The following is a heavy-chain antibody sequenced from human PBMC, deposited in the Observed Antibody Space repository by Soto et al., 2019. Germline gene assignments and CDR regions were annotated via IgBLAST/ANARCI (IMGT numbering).Heavy chain of an antibody. J-gene: IGHJ6*02. Sequence: GASVKVSCKASGYSFTTSGITWVRQAPGQGLEWMGWISTYNGNTNYAQKLQDRVTLTTDTSTSTAYMELSSLRSEDTAVYYCARDRYSSSWYLYYYYYCMDVWGQGTTVTAP. D-gene: IGHD6-13*01. CDR3: ARDRYSSSWYLYYYYYCMDV. CDR2: ISTYNGNT. CDR1: GYSFTTSG. V-gene: IGHV1-18*01.